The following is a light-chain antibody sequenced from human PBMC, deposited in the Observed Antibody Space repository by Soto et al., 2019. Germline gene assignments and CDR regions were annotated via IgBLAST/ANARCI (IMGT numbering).Light chain of an antibody. CDR2: GAS. CDR1: QSVSSK. J-gene: IGKJ1*01. Sequence: EIVMTQSPATLSVSPGERATLSCRASQSVSSKLAWYQQKPGQAPRVLIHGASTRATGIPARFSGGGSGTEFHLTISSLQSEDFAVYLCQHYNDWPPTWTFGQATRVEIK. V-gene: IGKV3D-15*01. CDR3: QHYNDWPPTWT.